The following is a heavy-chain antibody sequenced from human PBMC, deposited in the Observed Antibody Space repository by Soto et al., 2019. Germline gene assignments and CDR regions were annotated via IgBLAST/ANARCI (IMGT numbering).Heavy chain of an antibody. D-gene: IGHD2-15*01. Sequence: QVQLVQSGAEVKKPGASVKVSCKASGYTFTSYDINWVRQATGQGLEWMGWMNPNSGNTGYAQKFQGRVTMTKNTSISTANRALSSLRAEGTAVYYCARANSEGVQGGWFDPWGQGTMVTVSS. V-gene: IGHV1-8*01. CDR3: ARANSEGVQGGWFDP. CDR1: GYTFTSYD. CDR2: MNPNSGNT. J-gene: IGHJ5*02.